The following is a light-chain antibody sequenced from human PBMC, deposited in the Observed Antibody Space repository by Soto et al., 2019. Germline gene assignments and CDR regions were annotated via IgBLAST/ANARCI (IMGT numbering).Light chain of an antibody. CDR3: QQYNNWPPWT. J-gene: IGKJ1*01. CDR1: QGVSSS. V-gene: IGKV3-15*01. Sequence: EIVMTQSPATLSVSPGERATLSCRASQGVSSSLAWYQQKPGQAPRVLIYDASTRATGIPARFSGHGSGTEFTLTISSLQSEDFAVYYCQQYNNWPPWTFGQGTKVEIK. CDR2: DAS.